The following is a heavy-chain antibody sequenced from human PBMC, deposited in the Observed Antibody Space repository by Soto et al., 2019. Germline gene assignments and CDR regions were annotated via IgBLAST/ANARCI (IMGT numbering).Heavy chain of an antibody. J-gene: IGHJ6*02. CDR2: IIPIYGTA. Sequence: QVQLVQSGAEVRKPGSSVKVSCKASGGVFSSFSITWVRQAHGQGLEWIGGIIPIYGTANYAHNFQGRVTITADTATNTAYMEVSSLGSEDTAVYYCAKDRRADWESYYYYAMDVWGQGTTVIVSS. CDR1: GGVFSSFS. V-gene: IGHV1-69*06. D-gene: IGHD1-26*01. CDR3: AKDRRADWESYYYYAMDV.